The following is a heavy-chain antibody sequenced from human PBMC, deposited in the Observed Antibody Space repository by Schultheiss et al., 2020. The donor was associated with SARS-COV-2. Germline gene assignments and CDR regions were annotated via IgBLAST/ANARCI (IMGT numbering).Heavy chain of an antibody. Sequence: SVKVSCKASGGTFSSYAISWVRQAPGQGLEWMGGIIPIFGTANYAQKFQGRVTITADKSTSTAYMELSSLRSEDTAMYYCARRYDPYSRELNWFDPWGQGTLVTVSS. CDR2: IIPIFGTA. J-gene: IGHJ5*02. V-gene: IGHV1-69*06. CDR1: GGTFSSYA. CDR3: ARRYDPYSRELNWFDP. D-gene: IGHD6-13*01.